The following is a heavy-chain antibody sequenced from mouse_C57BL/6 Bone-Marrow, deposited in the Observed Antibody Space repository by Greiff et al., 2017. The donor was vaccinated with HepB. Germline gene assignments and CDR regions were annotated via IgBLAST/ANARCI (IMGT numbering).Heavy chain of an antibody. Sequence: VQLQQSVAELVRPGASVKLSCTASGFNIKNTYMHWVTQRPEQGLEWIGRIDPANGNTKYAPKFQGKATINADTSSNTAYLQHRSLTSEDTAIYYCARPVYDGYYWGFAYWGQGTLVTVSA. J-gene: IGHJ3*01. CDR2: IDPANGNT. V-gene: IGHV14-3*01. D-gene: IGHD2-3*01. CDR1: GFNIKNTY. CDR3: ARPVYDGYYWGFAY.